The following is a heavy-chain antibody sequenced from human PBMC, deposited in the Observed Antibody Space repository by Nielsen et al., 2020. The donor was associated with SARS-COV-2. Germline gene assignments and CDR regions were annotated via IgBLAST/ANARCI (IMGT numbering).Heavy chain of an antibody. CDR2: ISGSGGST. D-gene: IGHD1-26*01. CDR3: ARSSIVGATLFDY. J-gene: IGHJ4*02. CDR1: GFTFSSYA. V-gene: IGHV3-23*01. Sequence: GESLKISCAASGFTFSSYAMSWVRQAPGKGLEWVSAISGSGGSTYYADSVKGRFTISRDNAKNSLYLQMNSLRAEDTAVYYCARSSIVGATLFDYWGQGTLVTVSS.